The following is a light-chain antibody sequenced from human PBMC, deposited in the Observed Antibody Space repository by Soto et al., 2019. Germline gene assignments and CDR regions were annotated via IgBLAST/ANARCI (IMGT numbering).Light chain of an antibody. CDR2: DVS. CDR1: SSDVGGYNY. V-gene: IGLV2-11*01. CDR3: CSYAGSYTFL. J-gene: IGLJ2*01. Sequence: QSVLTQPRSVSGSPGQSVTISCTGTSSDVGGYNYVSWYQQHPGKAPKLMIYDVSKRPSGVSDRFSGSKSGNTASLTISGLQAEDEADYYCCSYAGSYTFLFGGGTKLTVL.